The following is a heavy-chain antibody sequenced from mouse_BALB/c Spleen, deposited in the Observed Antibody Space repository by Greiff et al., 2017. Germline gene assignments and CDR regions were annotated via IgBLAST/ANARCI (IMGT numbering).Heavy chain of an antibody. CDR1: GYTFTNYW. D-gene: IGHD1-1*01. CDR3: AGGGYYGSRGGYWYFDV. CDR2: IYPGGGYT. Sequence: QVQLQQSGAELVRPGTSVKMSCKAAGYTFTNYWIGWVKQRPGHGLEWIGDIYPGGGYTNYNEKFKGKATLTADTSSSTAYMQLSSLTSEDSAIYYGAGGGYYGSRGGYWYFDVWGAGTTVTVSS. V-gene: IGHV1-63*02. J-gene: IGHJ1*01.